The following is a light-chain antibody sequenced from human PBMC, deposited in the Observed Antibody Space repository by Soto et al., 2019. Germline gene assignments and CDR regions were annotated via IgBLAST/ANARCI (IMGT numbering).Light chain of an antibody. Sequence: QSVLTQPAPVSGSPGQSITISCTGNGSDIGTYNYVSWYQHHPGKAPKFIIYDVTNRPSGVSDRFSGSKSGNTASLTISGLQAEDEADYFCKSYTSASTYVFGTGTKVTVL. CDR1: GSDIGTYNY. V-gene: IGLV2-14*03. CDR3: KSYTSASTYV. J-gene: IGLJ1*01. CDR2: DVT.